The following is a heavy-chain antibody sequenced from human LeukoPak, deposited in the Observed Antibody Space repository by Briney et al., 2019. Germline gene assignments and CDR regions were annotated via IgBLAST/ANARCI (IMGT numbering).Heavy chain of an antibody. CDR1: GYSITNGYY. CDR3: ARDTSPGITGTY. D-gene: IGHD1-20*01. J-gene: IGHJ4*02. Sequence: PSETLSLTCTVSGYSITNGYYWGWIRQPPGKGLEWIGSIYHDGRIDYNPSLKSRVTISRDKSNDQFSLKLSSVTAADTAMYYCARDTSPGITGTYWGQGTLVTVSS. CDR2: IYHDGRI. V-gene: IGHV4-38-2*02.